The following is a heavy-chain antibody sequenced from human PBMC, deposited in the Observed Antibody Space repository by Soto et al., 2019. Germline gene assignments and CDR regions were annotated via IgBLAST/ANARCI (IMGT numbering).Heavy chain of an antibody. CDR1: GGSISSSSYY. CDR3: ASGHYYGSGSYAFDI. J-gene: IGHJ3*02. CDR2: IYYSGST. D-gene: IGHD3-10*01. V-gene: IGHV4-39*01. Sequence: QLQLQESGPGLVKPSETLSLTCTVSGGSISSSSYYWGWIRQPPGKGLEWIGSIYYSGSTYYNPSLKSRVTISVETSKNQFSLKLRSVTAADTAVYYCASGHYYGSGSYAFDIWGQGTMVTVSS.